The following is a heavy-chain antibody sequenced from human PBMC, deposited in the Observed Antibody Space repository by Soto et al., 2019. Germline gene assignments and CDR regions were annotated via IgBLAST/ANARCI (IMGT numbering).Heavy chain of an antibody. CDR1: GYTFAGYY. CDR3: ARVVGATHY. V-gene: IGHV1-2*02. CDR2: INPNSGGT. J-gene: IGHJ4*02. D-gene: IGHD1-26*01. Sequence: ASVKVSCKASGYTFAGYYMPWVRQAPGQGLEWMGWINPNSGGTNYAQKFQGRVTMTRDTSISTAYMELSRLRSDDTAVYYCARVVGATHYWGQGTLVTVSS.